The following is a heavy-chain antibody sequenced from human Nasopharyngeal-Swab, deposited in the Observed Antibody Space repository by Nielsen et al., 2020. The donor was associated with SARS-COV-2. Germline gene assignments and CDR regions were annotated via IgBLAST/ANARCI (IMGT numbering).Heavy chain of an antibody. J-gene: IGHJ4*02. CDR3: ARGFRRGSYYDNIGADS. V-gene: IGHV3-21*01. D-gene: IGHD3-22*01. CDR1: EFTFSDYV. Sequence: GGSLRLSCSVSEFTFSDYVMNWVRQAPGKGLEWVSSISSTNNFIFYADLVKGRFTISRDNTKNSLYLQMNTLRVADTAVYYCARGFRRGSYYDNIGADSWGQGTLVTVSS. CDR2: ISSTNNFI.